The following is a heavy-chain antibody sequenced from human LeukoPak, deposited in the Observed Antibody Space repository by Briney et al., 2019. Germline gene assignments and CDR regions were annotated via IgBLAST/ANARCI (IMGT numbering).Heavy chain of an antibody. CDR2: ISSSSSYI. Sequence: GGSLRLSCAASGFTFSSYSMNWVRQAPGKGLEWVSPISSSSSYIYYADSVKGRFTISRDNAKNSLYLQMNSLRAEDTAVYYCARVDILTGLYYFDYWGQGTLVTVSS. CDR1: GFTFSSYS. CDR3: ARVDILTGLYYFDY. V-gene: IGHV3-21*01. J-gene: IGHJ4*02. D-gene: IGHD3-9*01.